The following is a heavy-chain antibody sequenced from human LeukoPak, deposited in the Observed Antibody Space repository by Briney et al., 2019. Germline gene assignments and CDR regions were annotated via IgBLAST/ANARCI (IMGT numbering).Heavy chain of an antibody. J-gene: IGHJ4*02. Sequence: GGSLRLSCAASGFTFSNYAMSWVRQAPGKGLAWVSAISGSGDSTYYADSVRGRFTISRDNSKNTLYLQMNSLRAEDTAVYYCARRPLRVLGGDYWGQGTLVTVSS. V-gene: IGHV3-23*01. CDR2: ISGSGDST. D-gene: IGHD2-8*01. CDR1: GFTFSNYA. CDR3: ARRPLRVLGGDY.